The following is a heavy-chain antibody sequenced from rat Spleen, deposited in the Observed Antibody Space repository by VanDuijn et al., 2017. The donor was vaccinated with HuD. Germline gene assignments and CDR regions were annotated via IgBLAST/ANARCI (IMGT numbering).Heavy chain of an antibody. Sequence: EVQLVESGGGLVQPGRSMKLSCAASGLSFSNYDMAWVRQAPTKGLEWVATINYDGSRTDYRDSVKGRFTISRDNAKSTLYLQMDSLTSEDTATYYCATSRDYVMDAWGQGASVTVSS. CDR2: INYDGSRT. J-gene: IGHJ4*01. V-gene: IGHV5-29*01. CDR3: ATSRDYVMDA. CDR1: GLSFSNYD. D-gene: IGHD1-8*01.